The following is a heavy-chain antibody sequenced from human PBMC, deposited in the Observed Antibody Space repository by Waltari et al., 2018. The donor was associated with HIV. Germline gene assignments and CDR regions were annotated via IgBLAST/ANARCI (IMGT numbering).Heavy chain of an antibody. J-gene: IGHJ5*01. D-gene: IGHD3-10*01. CDR3: ARTVLITSASTFWFDP. Sequence: QLQLQESGPGQVKPSETLSLTCTVSGGSISIRSHYWGWIRQSPGKGLQWIGSIYYSGQTYYNPSLKSRVTMSVDTSKNQFSLKVKSVTSADTAVYYCARTVLITSASTFWFDPWGQGTLVIVAS. CDR2: IYYSGQT. CDR1: GGSISIRSHY. V-gene: IGHV4-39*01.